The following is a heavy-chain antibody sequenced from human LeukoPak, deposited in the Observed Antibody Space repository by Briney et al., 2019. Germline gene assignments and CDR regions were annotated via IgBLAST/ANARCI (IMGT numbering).Heavy chain of an antibody. CDR2: INHSGST. CDR3: VKRGGSGSYYYMDV. D-gene: IGHD3-10*01. J-gene: IGHJ6*03. Sequence: SETLSLTCAVHGGSFSGYYWSWIRQPPGKGLEWIGEINHSGSTNYNPSLKSRVTISVDTSKNQFSLKLSSVTAADTAVYYCVKRGGSGSYYYMDVWGKGTTVTVSS. CDR1: GGSFSGYY. V-gene: IGHV4-34*01.